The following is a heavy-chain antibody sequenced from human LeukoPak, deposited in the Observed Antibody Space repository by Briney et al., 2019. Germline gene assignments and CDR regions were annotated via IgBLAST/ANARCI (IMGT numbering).Heavy chain of an antibody. CDR3: ARELWFGELLTDY. J-gene: IGHJ4*02. CDR2: INPNSGGT. Sequence: ASVKVSCKASGYTFTGYYMHWVRQAPGQGLEWMGWINPNSGGTNYAQKFQGRVTVTRDTSISTAYMELSRLRSDDTAVYYCARELWFGELLTDYWGQGTLVTVSS. V-gene: IGHV1-2*02. CDR1: GYTFTGYY. D-gene: IGHD3-10*01.